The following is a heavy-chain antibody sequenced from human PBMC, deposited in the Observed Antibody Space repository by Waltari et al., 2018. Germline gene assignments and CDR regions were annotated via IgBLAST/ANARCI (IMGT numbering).Heavy chain of an antibody. J-gene: IGHJ4*02. Sequence: EVQLLESGGGLVQPGGSLRLSCAASGFTFSSYAMSWVRQAPGKGREWASVISGSGGRTTYADPVKGRFTISRDNTKNTLYVQMTSLRAEDTAVYYCAKARRDNYYDSSGYYYLDFDYWGQGTLVTVSS. V-gene: IGHV3-23*01. CDR1: GFTFSSYA. CDR3: AKARRDNYYDSSGYYYLDFDY. CDR2: ISGSGGRT. D-gene: IGHD3-22*01.